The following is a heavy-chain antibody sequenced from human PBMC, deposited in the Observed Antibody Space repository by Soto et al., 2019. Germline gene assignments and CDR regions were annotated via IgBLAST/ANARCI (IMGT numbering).Heavy chain of an antibody. Sequence: QLQLQESGPGLVKPSETLSLTCTVSGGSISSSSYYWGWIRQPPGKGLEWIGSIYYSGSTYYNPSLTSRVTISLDTSKNHFSLKLSSVTAADTAVYYCASQYQTTVVTDYWGQGTLVTVSS. J-gene: IGHJ4*02. V-gene: IGHV4-39*01. CDR3: ASQYQTTVVTDY. D-gene: IGHD4-17*01. CDR1: GGSISSSSYY. CDR2: IYYSGST.